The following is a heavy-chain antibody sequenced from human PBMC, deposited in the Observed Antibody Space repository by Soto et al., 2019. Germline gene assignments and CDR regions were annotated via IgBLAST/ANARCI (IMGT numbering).Heavy chain of an antibody. CDR1: GFTADDYA. CDR2: ISSNGDTI. V-gene: IGHV3-9*02. D-gene: IGHD4-17*01. CDR3: AKDMKWGGMTTIHYFDS. Sequence: GGSLRLSCVASGFTADDYAMHWVRQAPGKGLEWVSGISSNGDTIDYADSVKGRFTISRDNAKNSLFLQMNSLRPEDTALYYCAKDMKWGGMTTIHYFDSWGQGTLVTVSS. J-gene: IGHJ4*02.